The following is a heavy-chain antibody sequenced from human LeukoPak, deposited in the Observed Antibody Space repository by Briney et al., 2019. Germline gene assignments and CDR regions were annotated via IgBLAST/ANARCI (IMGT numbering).Heavy chain of an antibody. CDR2: IIPILGIA. Sequence: SVKVSCKASGGTFSIYAISWVRQAPGQGLEWMGRIIPILGIANYAQKFQGRVTITADKSTSTAYMELSSLRSEDTAVYYCAVSSSWSRTWDYWGQGTLVTVSS. D-gene: IGHD6-13*01. CDR1: GGTFSIYA. J-gene: IGHJ4*02. V-gene: IGHV1-69*04. CDR3: AVSSSWSRTWDY.